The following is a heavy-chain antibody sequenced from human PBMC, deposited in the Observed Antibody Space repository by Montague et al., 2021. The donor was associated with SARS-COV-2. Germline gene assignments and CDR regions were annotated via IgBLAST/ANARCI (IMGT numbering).Heavy chain of an antibody. J-gene: IGHJ6*02. CDR1: GFTFTNYA. Sequence: SRRLSLSASGFTFTNYAMHWVRQAPGKGLEWVAVISYDGSNKYYVDSVKGRFTISRDNSKNTLYLQMNSLRAEDTAVYYCASSEGLTVVTGYYYGMDVWGQGTTVTVSS. CDR3: ASSEGLTVVTGYYYGMDV. V-gene: IGHV3-30*04. D-gene: IGHD4-23*01. CDR2: ISYDGSNK.